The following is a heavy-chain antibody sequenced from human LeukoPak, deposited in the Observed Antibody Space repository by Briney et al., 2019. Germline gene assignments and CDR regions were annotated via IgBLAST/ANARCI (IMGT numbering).Heavy chain of an antibody. V-gene: IGHV3-30*04. J-gene: IGHJ4*02. CDR1: GFTFSNYA. CDR3: AKVLPLGYYDSSGPFDY. Sequence: GGSLRLPCAASGFTFSNYAMHWVRQAPGKGLEWVAVISYDGSNKYYADSVKGRFTISRDNSKNTLYLQMNSLRAEDTAVYYCAKVLPLGYYDSSGPFDYWGQGTLVTVSS. CDR2: ISYDGSNK. D-gene: IGHD3-22*01.